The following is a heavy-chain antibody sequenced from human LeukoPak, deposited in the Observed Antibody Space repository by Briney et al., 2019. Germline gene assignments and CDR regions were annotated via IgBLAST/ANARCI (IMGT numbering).Heavy chain of an antibody. J-gene: IGHJ1*01. V-gene: IGHV3-30-3*01. CDR1: GFTYSSYA. Sequence: GGSQTLACAASGFTYSSYAMHWHRQAPGKGLEWVAVISYEGSNKQYADYVKGRFTIARDNSKNTLDLQMNRLRAEDTAVYYCARDLVVTAIHYFHHWGQGNLCTLSS. D-gene: IGHD2-21*02. CDR2: ISYEGSNK. CDR3: ARDLVVTAIHYFHH.